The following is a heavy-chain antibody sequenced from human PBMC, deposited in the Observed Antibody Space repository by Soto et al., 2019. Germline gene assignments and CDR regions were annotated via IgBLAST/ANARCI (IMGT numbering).Heavy chain of an antibody. CDR3: TRVGPGGDYMAFDI. CDR1: GFTFSKYS. D-gene: IGHD4-17*01. V-gene: IGHV3-21*01. Sequence: ELQLVESGGGLVKPGGSLRLSCAASGFTFSKYSMNWVRQAPGKGLEWVSSISSSSTYIYYADSVKGRFTISRDNAKNPLYLQINSLRAEDTAVYYCTRVGPGGDYMAFDIWGQGTMVTVSS. CDR2: ISSSSTYI. J-gene: IGHJ3*02.